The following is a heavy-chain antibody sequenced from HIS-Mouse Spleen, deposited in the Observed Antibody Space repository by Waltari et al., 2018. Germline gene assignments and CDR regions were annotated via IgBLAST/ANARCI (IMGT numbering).Heavy chain of an antibody. CDR1: GGSISSSSYY. J-gene: IGHJ2*01. CDR2: IYYSART. D-gene: IGHD6-13*01. CDR3: AREIPYSSSWYDWYFDL. V-gene: IGHV4-39*07. Sequence: QLQLQESGPGLVKPSETLSLTCTVSGGSISSSSYYWGWIRQPPGKGLEWIGSIYYSARTYYNPSLNSRVTISVDTSKNQFSLKLSSVTAADTAVYYCAREIPYSSSWYDWYFDLWGRGTLVTVSS.